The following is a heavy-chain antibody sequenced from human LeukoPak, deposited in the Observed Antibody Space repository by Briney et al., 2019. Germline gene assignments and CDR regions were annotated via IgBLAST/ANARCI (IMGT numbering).Heavy chain of an antibody. CDR3: AREDYYDSGSSDY. V-gene: IGHV1-8*03. D-gene: IGHD3-22*01. Sequence: GASVKVSCKASGYTFTSYGINWVRQATGQGLEWMGWMNPNSGNTAYAQKFQGRVTITRNTSISTAYMELSSLRSEDTAIYYCAREDYYDSGSSDYWGQGTLVTVSS. CDR2: MNPNSGNT. J-gene: IGHJ4*02. CDR1: GYTFTSYG.